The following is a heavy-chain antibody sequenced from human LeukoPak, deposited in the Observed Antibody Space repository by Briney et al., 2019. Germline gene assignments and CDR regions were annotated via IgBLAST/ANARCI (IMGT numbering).Heavy chain of an antibody. CDR2: ISSSSSTI. CDR1: GFTFSSYS. V-gene: IGHV3-48*01. CDR3: ARNQIVGATGFDY. Sequence: GGSLRLSCAASGFTFSSYSTNWVRQAPGKGLEWVSYISSSSSTIYYADSVKGRFTISRDNAKNSLYLQMNSLRAEDTAVYYCARNQIVGATGFDYWGQGTLVTVSS. D-gene: IGHD1-26*01. J-gene: IGHJ4*02.